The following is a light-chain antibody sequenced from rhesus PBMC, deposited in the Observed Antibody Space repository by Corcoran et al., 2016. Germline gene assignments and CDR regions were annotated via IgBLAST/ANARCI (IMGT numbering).Light chain of an antibody. CDR2: EVS. CDR3: SSYATSNTYV. Sequence: QAAPTQSPSVSGSPGQSDTISCSGTSSDIGGYNRVSWYQQHPGKAPKLMIYEVSKRPSGVSDRFSGSKSGNTASLTSSGLQSEDECDYYCSSYATSNTYVFGSGTKLTVL. J-gene: IGLJ6*01. CDR1: SSDIGGYNR. V-gene: IGLV2-13*03.